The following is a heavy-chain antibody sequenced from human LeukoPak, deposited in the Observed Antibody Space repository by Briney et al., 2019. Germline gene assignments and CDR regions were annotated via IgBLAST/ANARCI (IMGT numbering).Heavy chain of an antibody. J-gene: IGHJ4*02. D-gene: IGHD2-2*01. CDR2: IYPGNSDI. V-gene: IGHV5-51*01. CDR3: ARHLSSITSCPHY. CDR1: GCSFTTYW. Sequence: GESLKISCKGSGCSFTTYWIAWVRQMPGKGLEWMGVIYPGNSDITYSPSFQGQVTISVDKSISTAYLQWSSLKASDTAIYYCARHLSSITSCPHYWGQGTLVTVSS.